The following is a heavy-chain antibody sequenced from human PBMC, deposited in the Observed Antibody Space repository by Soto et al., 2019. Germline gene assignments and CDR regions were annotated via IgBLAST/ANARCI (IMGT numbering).Heavy chain of an antibody. CDR2: ISSSSSYI. Sequence: GGSLRLSCAASGFTFSSYSMNWVRQAPGKGLEWVSSISSSSSYIYYADSVKGRFTISRDNAKNSLYLQRNSLRAEDTAVYYRARDDLRHYDILTGYPQNAFDIWGQGTMVTVSS. CDR1: GFTFSSYS. D-gene: IGHD3-9*01. V-gene: IGHV3-21*01. CDR3: ARDDLRHYDILTGYPQNAFDI. J-gene: IGHJ3*02.